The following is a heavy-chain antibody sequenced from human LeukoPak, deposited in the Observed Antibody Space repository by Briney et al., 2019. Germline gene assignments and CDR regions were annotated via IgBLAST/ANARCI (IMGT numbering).Heavy chain of an antibody. J-gene: IGHJ4*02. CDR2: ISSSSSTI. V-gene: IGHV3-48*01. CDR3: ARDPMVPLFYFDY. Sequence: PGGSLRLSCAASGFTFSSYSMNWVRQAPGKGLEWVSYISSSSSTIYYADSVKGRFTISRDNAKNSLYLQMNSLRAEDTAVYYCARDPMVPLFYFDYWGQGTLVTVSS. D-gene: IGHD3-10*01. CDR1: GFTFSSYS.